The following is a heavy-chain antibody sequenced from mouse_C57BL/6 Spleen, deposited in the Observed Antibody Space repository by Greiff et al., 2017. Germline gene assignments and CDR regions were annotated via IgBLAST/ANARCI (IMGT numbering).Heavy chain of an antibody. CDR3: AREGFATVVTPYWYFDV. CDR2: INYDGSST. CDR1: GFTFSDYY. Sequence: EVKLVESEGGLVQPGSSMKLSCTASGFTFSDYYMAWVRQVPEKGLEWVANINYDGSSTYYLDSLKSRFIISRDNAKNILYLQMSSLKSEDTATYYCAREGFATVVTPYWYFDVWGTGTTVTVSS. V-gene: IGHV5-16*01. J-gene: IGHJ1*03. D-gene: IGHD1-1*01.